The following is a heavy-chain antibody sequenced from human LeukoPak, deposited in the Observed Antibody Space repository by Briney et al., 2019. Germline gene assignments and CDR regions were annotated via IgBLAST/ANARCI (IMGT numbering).Heavy chain of an antibody. CDR2: INHSGST. CDR1: GGSFSGYY. CDR3: ARGHCSGGSCYWGYYFDY. J-gene: IGHJ4*02. V-gene: IGHV4-34*01. D-gene: IGHD2-15*01. Sequence: SETLSLTCAVYGGSFSGYYWSWIRQPPGKGLEWIGEINHSGSTNYNPSLKSRVTISVDTSKNQFSLKLSSVTAAGTAVYYCARGHCSGGSCYWGYYFDYWGQGTLVTVSS.